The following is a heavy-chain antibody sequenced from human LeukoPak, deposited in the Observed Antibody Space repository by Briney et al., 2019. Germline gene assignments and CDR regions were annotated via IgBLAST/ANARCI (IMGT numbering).Heavy chain of an antibody. Sequence: ASAKVSCRASGYNFSAYGMTWVRQAPGQGLEWMGWVTSDNRDTKYAPKFQGRATMTTDMSSTTAYMELRSRRSDDTAVYYCARGSHEYWNDYWGQGTLVTVSS. CDR3: ARGSHEYWNDY. D-gene: IGHD1-1*01. J-gene: IGHJ4*02. CDR2: VTSDNRDT. CDR1: GYNFSAYG. V-gene: IGHV1-18*01.